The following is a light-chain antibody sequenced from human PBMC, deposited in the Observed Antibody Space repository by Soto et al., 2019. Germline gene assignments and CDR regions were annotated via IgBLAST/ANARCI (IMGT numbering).Light chain of an antibody. CDR3: QSYDSSLSGVV. J-gene: IGLJ2*01. V-gene: IGLV1-40*01. CDR2: GNS. Sequence: QSVLTQPPSVSGAPGQRVPLSCTGSSSNIGAGYDVHWYQQLPGTAPKLIIYGNSNRPSGVPDRFSGSKSGTSASLAITGLQAEDEADYYCQSYDSSLSGVVFGGGTKLTVL. CDR1: SSNIGAGYD.